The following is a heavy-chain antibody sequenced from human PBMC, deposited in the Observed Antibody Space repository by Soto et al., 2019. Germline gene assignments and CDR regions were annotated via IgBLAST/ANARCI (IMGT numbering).Heavy chain of an antibody. CDR2: INHSGST. J-gene: IGHJ4*02. CDR3: ARVKIGIAAAGFDY. D-gene: IGHD6-13*01. V-gene: IGHV4-34*01. Sequence: SETLSLTCAVYGGSFSGYYWSWIRQPPGKGLEWIGEINHSGSTNYNPSLKSRVTISVDTSKNQFSLKLSSVTAADTAVYYCARVKIGIAAAGFDYWGQGTLVTVSS. CDR1: GGSFSGYY.